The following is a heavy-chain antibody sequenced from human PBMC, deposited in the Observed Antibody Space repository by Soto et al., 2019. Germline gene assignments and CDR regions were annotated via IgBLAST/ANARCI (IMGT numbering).Heavy chain of an antibody. J-gene: IGHJ6*02. CDR2: INHSGST. D-gene: IGHD4-17*01. V-gene: IGHV4-34*01. CDR1: GGSFSGYY. Sequence: SETLSLTCTVYGGSFSGYYWSWIRQPPGKGLDWIGEINHSGSTTYNPSLKSRVTISVDTSKNQFSLKLSSVTAADTAVYYCARGATTVEHYYYSGVDVWGQGTTVTVS. CDR3: ARGATTVEHYYYSGVDV.